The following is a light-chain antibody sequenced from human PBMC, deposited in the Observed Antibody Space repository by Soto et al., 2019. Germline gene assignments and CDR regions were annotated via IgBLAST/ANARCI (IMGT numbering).Light chain of an antibody. CDR2: GAS. CDR3: QQYGNSPLT. J-gene: IGKJ4*01. CDR1: QSVSSTF. Sequence: EIVLTQSPVTLSLSPGERATLSCRASQSVSSTFVAWYQQKPGQAPRLVIYGASSRVIGIPDRFSGSGSGTDFALTISGLEPEDFAVYYCQQYGNSPLTFGGGTKVDIK. V-gene: IGKV3-20*01.